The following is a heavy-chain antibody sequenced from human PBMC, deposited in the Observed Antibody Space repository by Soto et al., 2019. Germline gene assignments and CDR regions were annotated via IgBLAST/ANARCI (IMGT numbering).Heavy chain of an antibody. CDR3: TKGGYALIYYFGMDV. CDR1: GFTFHEYA. CDR2: ISSDGDTI. J-gene: IGHJ6*02. V-gene: IGHV3-9*01. D-gene: IGHD5-12*01. Sequence: EVQLIESGGGWVQPGTSLRVSCAASGFTFHEYAMHWVRQAPGKGLEWVSGISSDGDTIAYADSVQGRFTVFRDNAKNSLYLQMNSLTAEDTAFYYCTKGGYALIYYFGMDVWGQGTTVTVSS.